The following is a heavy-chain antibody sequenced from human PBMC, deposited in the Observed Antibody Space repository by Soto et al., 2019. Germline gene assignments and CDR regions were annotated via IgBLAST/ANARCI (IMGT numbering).Heavy chain of an antibody. V-gene: IGHV1-3*01. D-gene: IGHD1-26*01. CDR1: GYTFTSYA. CDR3: ARDLFRGSYHKNYYYYGMDV. J-gene: IGHJ6*02. Sequence: ASVKVSCKASGYTFTSYAMHWVRQAPGQRLEWMGWINAGNGNTKYSQKFQGRVTITRDTSASTAYMELSSLRSEDTAVYYCARDLFRGSYHKNYYYYGMDVWGQGTTVTVSS. CDR2: INAGNGNT.